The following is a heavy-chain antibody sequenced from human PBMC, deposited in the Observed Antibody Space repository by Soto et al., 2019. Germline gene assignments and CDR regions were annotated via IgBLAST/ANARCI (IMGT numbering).Heavy chain of an antibody. V-gene: IGHV3-73*02. CDR1: GFTFSGST. Sequence: DVQLVQSGGGLVQPGGSLKLSCAASGFTFSGSTVHWVRQASGEGLQWVGRIRSKANDYATTYIASVKGRFTISRDDSRNTAYLAMSGLKTEDTAVYYCTGGYCTGGTCYSGYFQHWGQGALVTVFS. D-gene: IGHD2-15*01. J-gene: IGHJ1*01. CDR3: TGGYCTGGTCYSGYFQH. CDR2: IRSKANDYAT.